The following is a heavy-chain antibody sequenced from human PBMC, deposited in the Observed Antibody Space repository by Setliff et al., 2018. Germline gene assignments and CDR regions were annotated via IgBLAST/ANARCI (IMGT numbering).Heavy chain of an antibody. CDR1: GDSMYGYY. CDR2: IYKSGTT. J-gene: IGHJ4*02. D-gene: IGHD6-19*01. CDR3: ARDQFSSGWYAAPESYFDR. V-gene: IGHV4-59*01. Sequence: KPSQTLSLTCNVSGDSMYGYYWSWIRQPPGKGLEWIGYIYKSGTTKYNPSLGSRIAMSVDTSKNQFSLNLNYVTTADTSVYYCARDQFSSGWYAAPESYFDRLGQGVLVTVSS.